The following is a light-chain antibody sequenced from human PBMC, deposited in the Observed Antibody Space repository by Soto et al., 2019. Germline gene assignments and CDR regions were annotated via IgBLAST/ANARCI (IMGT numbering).Light chain of an antibody. J-gene: IGKJ5*01. CDR2: AAS. CDR3: QQYNTYST. CDR1: QSISSY. Sequence: IQMPQSPSSLSSAVGDRVTITCRASQSISSYLNWYQQKSGKAPKLLIYAASSLETGVPSRFSGSGSGTDFTLTISSLQPDDFATYYCQQYNTYSTFGQGTRLEIK. V-gene: IGKV1-39*01.